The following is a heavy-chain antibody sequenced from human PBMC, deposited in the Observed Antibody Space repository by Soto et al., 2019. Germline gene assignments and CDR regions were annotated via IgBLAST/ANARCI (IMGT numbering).Heavy chain of an antibody. CDR1: GGSISSYY. V-gene: IGHV4-59*08. D-gene: IGHD2-2*02. Sequence: SETLSLTSTVAGGSISSYYWSWIRQPPGKGLEWIGYIYSSGSTNYNPSLKSRVTMSVDTSKNQFSLKLSSVTAADTAVYSCSRQYCSGSSCHNFDFWGQGTLVTVSS. CDR2: IYSSGST. J-gene: IGHJ4*02. CDR3: SRQYCSGSSCHNFDF.